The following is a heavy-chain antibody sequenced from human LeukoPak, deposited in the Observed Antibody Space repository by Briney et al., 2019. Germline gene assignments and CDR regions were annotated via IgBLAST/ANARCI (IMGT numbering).Heavy chain of an antibody. V-gene: IGHV3-21*01. J-gene: IGHJ4*02. D-gene: IGHD2-2*02. CDR1: GFTFSNYK. CDR2: ISSSSSYI. CDR3: ARGAEYCSSTSCYIVY. Sequence: GGSLRLSCAASGFTFSNYKMHWVRQAPGKGLEWVSSISSSSSYIHYADSVKGRFTISRDNAKNSLYLQMNSLRAEDTAVYYCARGAEYCSSTSCYIVYWGQGTLVTVSS.